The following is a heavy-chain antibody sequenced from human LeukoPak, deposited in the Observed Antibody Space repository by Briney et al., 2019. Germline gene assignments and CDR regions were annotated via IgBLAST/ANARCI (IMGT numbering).Heavy chain of an antibody. Sequence: PGGSLRLSCAASGFTFSSYGMHWVRQAPGKGLEWVAVIWFDGSNRNYADSVKGRFTTSRDNSNNTLYLQMDSLRAEDTAVYYCARAPSLFYYDSSGYYNGYFDLWGRGTLVTVSS. V-gene: IGHV3-33*01. CDR3: ARAPSLFYYDSSGYYNGYFDL. CDR1: GFTFSSYG. D-gene: IGHD3-22*01. J-gene: IGHJ2*01. CDR2: IWFDGSNR.